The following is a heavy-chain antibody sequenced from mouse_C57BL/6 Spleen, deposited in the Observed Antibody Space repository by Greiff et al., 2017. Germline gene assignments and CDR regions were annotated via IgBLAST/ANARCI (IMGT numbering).Heavy chain of an antibody. V-gene: IGHV5-17*01. CDR3: ARRGLPYYFDY. Sequence: EVHLVESGGGLVKPGGSLKLSCAASGFTFSDYGMHWVRQAPEKGLEWVAYISSGSSTIYYADTVKGRFTISRDNAKNTLFLQMTSLRSEDTDMYYCARRGLPYYFDYWGRGTTLTVSS. CDR2: ISSGSSTI. D-gene: IGHD2-2*01. J-gene: IGHJ2*01. CDR1: GFTFSDYG.